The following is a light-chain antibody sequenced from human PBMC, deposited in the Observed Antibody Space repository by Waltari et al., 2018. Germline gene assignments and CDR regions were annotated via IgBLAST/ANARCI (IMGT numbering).Light chain of an antibody. CDR3: SSYTSSSTYV. J-gene: IGLJ1*01. V-gene: IGLV2-14*01. CDR1: SSDVGGYNY. Sequence: QSALTQPASVSGSPGQSITLSCTGTSSDVGGYNYVSWYQQHPGKAPKLMIYDVSKRPSGVSNRFSGSKSGNPASLTISGLQAEDEADYYCSSYTSSSTYVFGTGTKVTVL. CDR2: DVS.